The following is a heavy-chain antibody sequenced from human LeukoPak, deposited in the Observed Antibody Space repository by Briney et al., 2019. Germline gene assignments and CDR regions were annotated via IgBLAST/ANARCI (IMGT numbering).Heavy chain of an antibody. Sequence: GGSLRLSCAVSGITLSNYGLSGVRQAPGKGLEWVAGLSGSGGVTNYADSVQGRFTLSRDNPKNTLYIQMNSLRAEDTAVYFCAKRGVVIRVFLVGFHKEAYYFDSWGQGALVTVSS. D-gene: IGHD3-10*01. CDR1: GITLSNYG. CDR2: LSGSGGVT. CDR3: AKRGVVIRVFLVGFHKEAYYFDS. V-gene: IGHV3-23*01. J-gene: IGHJ4*02.